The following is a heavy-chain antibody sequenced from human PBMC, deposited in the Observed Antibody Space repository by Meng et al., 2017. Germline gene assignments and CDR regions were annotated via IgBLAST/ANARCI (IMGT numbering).Heavy chain of an antibody. J-gene: IGHJ4*02. Sequence: SETLSLTCAVYGGSFSGYYWSWICQPPGKGLEWIGEINHSGSTNYNPSLKSRVTISVDTSKNQFSLKLSSVTAADTAVYYCARKRYYYGSGSEYYFDYWGQGTLVTVSS. V-gene: IGHV4-34*01. CDR3: ARKRYYYGSGSEYYFDY. D-gene: IGHD3-10*01. CDR2: INHSGST. CDR1: GGSFSGYY.